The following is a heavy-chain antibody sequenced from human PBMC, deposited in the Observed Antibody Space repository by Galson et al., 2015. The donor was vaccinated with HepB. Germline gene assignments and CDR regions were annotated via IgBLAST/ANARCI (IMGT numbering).Heavy chain of an antibody. CDR2: FDPEDGET. Sequence: SCKVSGYTLTELSMHWVRQAPGKGLEWMGGFDPEDGETIYAQKFQGRVTMTEDTSTDTAYMELSSLRSEDTAVYYCAKASTIFGVVPPYYYYYGMDVWGQGTTVTVSS. V-gene: IGHV1-24*01. J-gene: IGHJ6*02. CDR3: AKASTIFGVVPPYYYYYGMDV. D-gene: IGHD3-3*01. CDR1: GYTLTELS.